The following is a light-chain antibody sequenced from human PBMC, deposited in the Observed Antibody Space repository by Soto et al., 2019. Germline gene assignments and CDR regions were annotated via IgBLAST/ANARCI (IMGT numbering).Light chain of an antibody. J-gene: IGKJ4*01. CDR2: AAS. V-gene: IGKV1-9*01. CDR3: QQVNSYPLT. CDR1: QGISSY. Sequence: DIQLTQSPSFLSASVGDRVTIPCRASQGISSYLAWYQQKPGKAPKLLIYAASTLQSGVPSRFSGSGSGTEFTLTISSLQPEDFATYYCQQVNSYPLTFGGGTKVEIK.